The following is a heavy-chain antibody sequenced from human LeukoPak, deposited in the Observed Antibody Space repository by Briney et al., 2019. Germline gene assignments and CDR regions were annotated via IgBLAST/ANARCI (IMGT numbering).Heavy chain of an antibody. CDR1: GGSISSSSYY. CDR2: IYYSGST. D-gene: IGHD6-19*01. CDR3: ARQGYSSGWDATDY. V-gene: IGHV4-39*01. Sequence: PSETLSLTCTVSGGSISSSSYYWGWIRQPPGKGLEWIGSIYYSGSTYYNPSLKSRVAISVGTSKNQFSLKLSSVTAADTAVYYCARQGYSSGWDATDYWGQGTLVTVSS. J-gene: IGHJ4*02.